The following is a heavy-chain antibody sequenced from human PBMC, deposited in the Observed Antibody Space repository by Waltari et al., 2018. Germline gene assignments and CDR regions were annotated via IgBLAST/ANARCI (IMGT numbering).Heavy chain of an antibody. Sequence: QVQLVESGGGVVQPGRSLTVSCEASGFTFSLYTLHWVRQAPGKGLEGGAAISFDGGQKSYADSVRGRFTISRDNSKSTVNVEMNSLRPEDTAMYYCARGMRSGSGYFYYYLDVWGKGTTVTVSS. CDR3: ARGMRSGSGYFYYYLDV. D-gene: IGHD6-25*01. CDR1: GFTFSLYT. J-gene: IGHJ6*03. CDR2: ISFDGGQK. V-gene: IGHV3-30*17.